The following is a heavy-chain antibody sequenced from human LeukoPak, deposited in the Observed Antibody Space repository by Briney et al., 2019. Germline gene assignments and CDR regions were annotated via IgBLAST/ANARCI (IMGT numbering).Heavy chain of an antibody. D-gene: IGHD2-2*01. Sequence: AAVKVSCKESRYTFTSYYMHWVRQAPGQGLEWMGIINPSGCSTSYAQKFRGTVTMTRDTSTSTVYMELSSLRSEDTAVYCCARDVLSCSSTSCYYRVVDGMDVWGEGTTVTVSS. V-gene: IGHV1-46*03. CDR1: RYTFTSYY. J-gene: IGHJ6*04. CDR2: INPSGCST. CDR3: ARDVLSCSSTSCYYRVVDGMDV.